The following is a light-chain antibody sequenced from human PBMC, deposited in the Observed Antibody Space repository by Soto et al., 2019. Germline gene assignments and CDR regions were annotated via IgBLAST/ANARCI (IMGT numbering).Light chain of an antibody. V-gene: IGKV3-20*01. CDR1: QSVSGSY. CDR2: AAS. J-gene: IGKJ4*01. CDR3: QHYVTSPLT. Sequence: EIVLTQSPGTLSLSPGERATLSCRASQSVSGSYLAWYQQKPGQAPRLLIYAASSRATGVPDRFSGSGSGTDFTLTISRLEPEDFAVYYCQHYVTSPLTFGGGTKVDIK.